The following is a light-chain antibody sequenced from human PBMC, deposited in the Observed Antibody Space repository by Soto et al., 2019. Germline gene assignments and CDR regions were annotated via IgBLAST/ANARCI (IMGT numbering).Light chain of an antibody. Sequence: QPVLTQSPSASASLGASVKLTCTLSSGHSSYDIAWHQQQPEKGPRYLMKLHSDGSHNKGDGIPDRFSGSSSGAERYLTIPGLQSEDEADYYCQTWGTGIRVFGGGTKLTVL. CDR1: SGHSSYD. J-gene: IGLJ3*02. CDR3: QTWGTGIRV. V-gene: IGLV4-69*01. CDR2: LHSDGSH.